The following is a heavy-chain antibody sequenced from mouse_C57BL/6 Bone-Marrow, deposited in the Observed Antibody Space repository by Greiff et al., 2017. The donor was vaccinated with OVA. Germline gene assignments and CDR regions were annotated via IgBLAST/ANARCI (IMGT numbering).Heavy chain of an antibody. D-gene: IGHD1-1*01. CDR2: IHPNSGST. Sequence: VQLQQPGAELVKPGASVKLSCKASGYTFTSYWMHWVKQRPGQGLEWIGMIHPNSGSTNYNEKFKSKATLTVDKSSSTAYMQLSSLTSEDSAVYYCARLVYLLLRPFDYWGQGTTLTVSS. CDR3: ARLVYLLLRPFDY. J-gene: IGHJ2*01. V-gene: IGHV1-64*01. CDR1: GYTFTSYW.